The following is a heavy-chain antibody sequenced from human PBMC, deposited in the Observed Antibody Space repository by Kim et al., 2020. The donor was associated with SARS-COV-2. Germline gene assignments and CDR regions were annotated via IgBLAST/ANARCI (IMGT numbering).Heavy chain of an antibody. V-gene: IGHV4-39*07. Sequence: SETLSLTCTVSGGSISSGGYYWSWIRQPPGKGLEWIGEINHSGSTNYNPSLKSRVTISVDTSKNQFSLKLSSVTAADTAVYYCARGGYSSSWYGKKTWFDPWGQGTLVTVSS. CDR2: INHSGST. J-gene: IGHJ5*02. D-gene: IGHD6-13*01. CDR1: GGSISSGGYY. CDR3: ARGGYSSSWYGKKTWFDP.